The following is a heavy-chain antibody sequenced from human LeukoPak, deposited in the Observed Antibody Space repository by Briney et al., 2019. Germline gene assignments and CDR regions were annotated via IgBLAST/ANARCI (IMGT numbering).Heavy chain of an antibody. J-gene: IGHJ4*02. V-gene: IGHV1-46*01. CDR2: INPSGGST. CDR1: GYTFTSYY. CDR3: ASDCSSTSCYLY. Sequence: GASVKVSCKASGYTFTSYYMHWVRQAPGQGLEWMGIINPSGGSTSYAQKFQGRVTMTRDTSTSTVYMELSSLRSEDAAVYYCASDCSSTSCYLYWGQGTLVTVSS. D-gene: IGHD2-2*01.